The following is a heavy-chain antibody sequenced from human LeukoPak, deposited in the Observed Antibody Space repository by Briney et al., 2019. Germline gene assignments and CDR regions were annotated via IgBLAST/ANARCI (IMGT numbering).Heavy chain of an antibody. V-gene: IGHV4-34*01. CDR3: ARGPIRGRFDY. CDR1: GGSLSGYY. Sequence: SETLSLTCAVYGGSLSGYYWSWIRQPPGKGLEWIGEINHSGSTNYNPSLKSRVTISVDTSKNQFSLKLSSVTAADTAVYYCARGPIRGRFDYWGQGTLVTVSS. D-gene: IGHD3-10*01. J-gene: IGHJ4*02. CDR2: INHSGST.